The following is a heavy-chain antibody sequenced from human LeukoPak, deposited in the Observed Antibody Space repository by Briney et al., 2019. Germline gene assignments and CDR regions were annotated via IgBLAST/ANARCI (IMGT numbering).Heavy chain of an antibody. CDR1: GFTFSSHN. CDR3: AKDASSQWLYYFDY. CDR2: ISSSSSTI. Sequence: GGSLRLSCAASGFTFSSHNLNWVRQAPGKGLEWISYISSSSSTIYYADSVKGRFTISRDNSKNTLYLQMNSLRAEDTAVYYCAKDASSQWLYYFDYWGQGTLVTVSS. J-gene: IGHJ4*02. V-gene: IGHV3-48*01. D-gene: IGHD6-19*01.